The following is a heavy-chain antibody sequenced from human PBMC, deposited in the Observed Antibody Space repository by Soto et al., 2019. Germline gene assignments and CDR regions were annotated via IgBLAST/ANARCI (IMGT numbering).Heavy chain of an antibody. CDR1: GGSISSSSYY. CDR2: IYYSGST. D-gene: IGHD6-19*01. CDR3: ARRLAVAFDY. J-gene: IGHJ4*02. V-gene: IGHV4-39*01. Sequence: QLQLQESGPGLVKPSETLSLTCTVSGGSISSSSYYWGWIRQPPGKGLEWIGRIYYSGSTYYNPSLKSRVTISVDTSKNQFSLKLSSVTAADTAVYYCARRLAVAFDYWGQGTLVTVSS.